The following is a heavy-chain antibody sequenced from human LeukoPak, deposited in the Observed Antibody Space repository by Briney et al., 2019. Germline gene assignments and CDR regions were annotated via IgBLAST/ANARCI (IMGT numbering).Heavy chain of an antibody. CDR3: ARSYGSGSYYSYYYYGMDV. CDR1: GFTFSDYY. Sequence: GGSLRLSCAASGFTFSDYYMSWIRQAPGKGLEWVSYISSSGSTIYYADSVKGRFTISRDNAKNSLYLQMNSLRAEDTAVYYRARSYGSGSYYSYYYYGMDVWGQGTTVTVSS. J-gene: IGHJ6*02. CDR2: ISSSGSTI. D-gene: IGHD3-10*01. V-gene: IGHV3-11*01.